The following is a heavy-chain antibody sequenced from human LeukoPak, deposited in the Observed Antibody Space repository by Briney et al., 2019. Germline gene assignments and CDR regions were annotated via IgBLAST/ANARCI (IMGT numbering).Heavy chain of an antibody. CDR2: INPNSGGT. CDR3: ARAHPKGIAARALENYFDY. D-gene: IGHD6-6*01. J-gene: IGHJ4*02. Sequence: ASVKVSCKASGYTFTGYDMHWVRQAPGQGLEWMGWINPNSGGTNYAQKFQGRVTMTRDTSISTAYMELSRLRSDDTAVYYCARAHPKGIAARALENYFDYWGQGTLVTASS. V-gene: IGHV1-2*02. CDR1: GYTFTGYD.